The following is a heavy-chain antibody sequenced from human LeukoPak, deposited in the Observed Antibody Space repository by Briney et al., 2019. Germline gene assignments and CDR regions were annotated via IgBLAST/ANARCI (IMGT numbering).Heavy chain of an antibody. CDR2: INTNTGNP. J-gene: IGHJ3*02. D-gene: IGHD2-15*01. CDR1: GYTFTSYA. Sequence: ASVKVSCKASGYTFTSYAMNWVRQAPGQGLEWMGWINTNTGNPTYAQGFTGRFVFSLDTSVSTAYLQISSLQAEDTAVYYCASQTGSGGSPPSDAFDIWGQGTMVTVSS. V-gene: IGHV7-4-1*02. CDR3: ASQTGSGGSPPSDAFDI.